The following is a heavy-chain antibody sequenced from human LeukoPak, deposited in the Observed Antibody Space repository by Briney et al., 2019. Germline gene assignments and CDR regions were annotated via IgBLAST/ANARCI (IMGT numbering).Heavy chain of an antibody. CDR3: AKGLAEAPHNSSYGLDV. CDR1: GFRFNSYA. V-gene: IGHV3-23*01. J-gene: IGHJ6*02. CDR2: IRSSGSTT. Sequence: PGGSLRLSCEASGFRFNSYAMSWVRQAPGKGLEWVSTIRSSGSTTYYADSAKGRITISRDNSKNTVYLQINGLRAEDMATYYCAKGLAEAPHNSSYGLDVWGQGTPVAVSS.